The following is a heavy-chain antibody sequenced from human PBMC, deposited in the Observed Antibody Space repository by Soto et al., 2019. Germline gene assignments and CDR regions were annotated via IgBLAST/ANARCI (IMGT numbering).Heavy chain of an antibody. CDR2: ISYDGSNK. V-gene: IGHV3-30*18. J-gene: IGHJ6*02. CDR3: AKGHSAVIVVAPAAMGMDV. CDR1: GFTFSSYG. D-gene: IGHD2-2*01. Sequence: GGSLRLSCAASGFTFSSYGMHWVRQAPGKGLEWVAVISYDGSNKYYADSVKGRFTISRDNSKNTLYLQMNSLRAEDTAVYYCAKGHSAVIVVAPAAMGMDVWGQGTTVTVSS.